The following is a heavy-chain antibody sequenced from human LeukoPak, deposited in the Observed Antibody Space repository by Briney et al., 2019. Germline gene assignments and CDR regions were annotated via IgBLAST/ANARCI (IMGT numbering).Heavy chain of an antibody. CDR3: VRRAPGFSSGWLDY. V-gene: IGHV3-64*01. CDR1: GFTFSSYA. D-gene: IGHD6-19*01. Sequence: GGSLRLSCAASGFTFSSYAMSWVRQAPGKGLEYVSAISSSGGSTFYANSVKGRFTISRDNLKNTLYLQMGSLRAEDMALYYCVRRAPGFSSGWLDYWGQGTLVTVSS. CDR2: ISSSGGST. J-gene: IGHJ4*02.